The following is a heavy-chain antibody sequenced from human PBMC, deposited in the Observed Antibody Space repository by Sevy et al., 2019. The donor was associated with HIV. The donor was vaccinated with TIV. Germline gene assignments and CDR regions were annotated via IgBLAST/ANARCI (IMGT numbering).Heavy chain of an antibody. Sequence: GGSLRLSCAASGFTFSTYAMSWVRQTPGKGLQWVSVISDSGGSTYYADSVKGRFTISMDNSKNTMYLQMNSLRAEDTAVDYCARRPDFGRVIPTGVMDVWGQGSAVTVSS. CDR3: ARRPDFGRVIPTGVMDV. D-gene: IGHD3-3*01. J-gene: IGHJ6*02. V-gene: IGHV3-23*01. CDR1: GFTFSTYA. CDR2: ISDSGGST.